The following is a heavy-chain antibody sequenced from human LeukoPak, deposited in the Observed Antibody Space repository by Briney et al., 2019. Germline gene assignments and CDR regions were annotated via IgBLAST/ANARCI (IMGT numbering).Heavy chain of an antibody. J-gene: IGHJ4*02. Sequence: SETLSLTCAVYGGSFSGYCWSWIRQPPGKGLEWIGEINHSGSTNYNPSLKSRVTISVDTSKNQFSLKLSSVTAADTAVYYCAGGSGTGTTTSLRYWGQGTLVTVSS. V-gene: IGHV4-34*01. CDR2: INHSGST. CDR1: GGSFSGYC. CDR3: AGGSGTGTTTSLRY. D-gene: IGHD1-7*01.